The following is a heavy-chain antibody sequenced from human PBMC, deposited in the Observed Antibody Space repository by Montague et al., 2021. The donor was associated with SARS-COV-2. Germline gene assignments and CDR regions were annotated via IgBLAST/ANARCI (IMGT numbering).Heavy chain of an antibody. V-gene: IGHV4-59*01. D-gene: IGHD2-2*01. CDR2: IYYSGST. CDR1: GGSTSSYY. J-gene: IGHJ2*01. CDR3: ARTIVVVSAASRYFHL. Sequence: SETLSLTCTVSGGSTSSYYWSWIRQPLGKGLEWIGCIYYSGSTNYNPSLKSRVTISVDTSKTQFSLKLNSVTAADTAVYYCARTIVVVSAASRYFHLWGRGTLVTVSS.